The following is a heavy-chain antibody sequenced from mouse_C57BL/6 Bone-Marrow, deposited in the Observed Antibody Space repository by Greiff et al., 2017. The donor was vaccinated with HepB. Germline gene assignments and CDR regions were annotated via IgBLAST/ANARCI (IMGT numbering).Heavy chain of an antibody. V-gene: IGHV5-17*01. CDR3: ARPYYGSSYDAMDY. Sequence: EVQLVESGGGLVKPGGSLKLSCAASGFTFRDYGMHWVRQAPEKGLEWVAYISSGSSTIYYADTVKGRFTISRDNAKNTLFLQMTSLRSEDTAMYYCARPYYGSSYDAMDYWGQGTSVTVSS. CDR2: ISSGSSTI. J-gene: IGHJ4*01. CDR1: GFTFRDYG. D-gene: IGHD1-1*01.